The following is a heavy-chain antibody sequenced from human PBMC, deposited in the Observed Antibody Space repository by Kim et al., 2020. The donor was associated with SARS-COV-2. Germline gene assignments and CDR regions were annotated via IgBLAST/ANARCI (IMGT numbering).Heavy chain of an antibody. CDR3: ARLGDGSGSYYKRTLDY. J-gene: IGHJ4*02. CDR1: GYSFTSYW. CDR2: IDPSDSYT. Sequence: GESLKISCKGSGYSFTSYWISWVRQMPGKGLEWMGRIDPSDSYTNYSPSFQGHVTISADKSISTAYLQWSSLKASDTAMYYCARLGDGSGSYYKRTLDYWGQGTLVTVSS. V-gene: IGHV5-10-1*01. D-gene: IGHD3-10*01.